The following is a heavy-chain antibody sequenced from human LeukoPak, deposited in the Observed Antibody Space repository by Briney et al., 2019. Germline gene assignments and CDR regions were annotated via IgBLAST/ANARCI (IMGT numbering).Heavy chain of an antibody. V-gene: IGHV1-69*04. CDR3: ARAQDYYDSSAYYLDY. CDR1: GGTFSSYA. CDR2: IIPILGIA. D-gene: IGHD3-22*01. Sequence: SVKVSCKASGGTFSSYAISWVRQAPGQGLEWMGRIIPILGIANYAQKFQGRVTITADKSTSTAYMELSSLRSEDTAVYYCARAQDYYDSSAYYLDYWGQGTLVAVSS. J-gene: IGHJ4*02.